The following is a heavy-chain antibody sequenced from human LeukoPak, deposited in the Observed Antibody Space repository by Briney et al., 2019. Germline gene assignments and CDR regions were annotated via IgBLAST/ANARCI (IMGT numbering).Heavy chain of an antibody. CDR1: GFTFSSYA. CDR2: ISGSGGST. J-gene: IGHJ4*02. Sequence: GGSLRLSCAASGFTFSSYAMSWVRQAPGKGLEWVSVISGSGGSTYYADSVKGRFTISRDNSKNTLYLQMHSLRAEDTAVYHCAKDGLVRGVIAYYFDYWGQGTLVTVSS. CDR3: AKDGLVRGVIAYYFDY. D-gene: IGHD3-10*01. V-gene: IGHV3-23*01.